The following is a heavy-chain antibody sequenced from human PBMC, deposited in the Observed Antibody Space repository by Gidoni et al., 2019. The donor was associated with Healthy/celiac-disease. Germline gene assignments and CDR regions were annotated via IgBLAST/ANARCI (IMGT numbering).Heavy chain of an antibody. Sequence: EVQLLESGGGLVQPGGSLRLSCAASGFTFSSYAMSWVRQAPGKGLEWVSANSGSGGSTYYADSVKGRFTISRDNSKNTLYLQMNSLRAEDTAVYYCAKDRRKQLHAFDIWGQGTMVTVSS. CDR3: AKDRRKQLHAFDI. CDR1: GFTFSSYA. D-gene: IGHD6-13*01. J-gene: IGHJ3*02. CDR2: NSGSGGST. V-gene: IGHV3-23*01.